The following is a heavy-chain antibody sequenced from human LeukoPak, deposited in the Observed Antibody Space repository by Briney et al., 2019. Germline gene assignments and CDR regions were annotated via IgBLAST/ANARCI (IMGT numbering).Heavy chain of an antibody. CDR3: ARGRRYCSGGSCFSFVPAFDY. D-gene: IGHD2-15*01. CDR2: IYYSGST. Sequence: PSETLSLTCTVSGGSISSSSYYWGWIRQPPGKGLEWIGSIYYSGSTYYNPSLKSRVTISVDTSKNQFSLKLSSVTAADTAVYYCARGRRYCSGGSCFSFVPAFDYWGQGTLVTVSS. CDR1: GGSISSSSYY. J-gene: IGHJ4*02. V-gene: IGHV4-39*07.